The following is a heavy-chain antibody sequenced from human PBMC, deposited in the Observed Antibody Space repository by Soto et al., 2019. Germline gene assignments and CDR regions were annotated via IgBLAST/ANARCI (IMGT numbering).Heavy chain of an antibody. CDR2: ISGSGSYR. J-gene: IGHJ4*02. Sequence: KPGGSLRLSCAASGFTFSDYYMSWIRQAPRKGLEWVSSISGSGSYRTYADSVKGRFSISRDDAKKSLYLQMSSLRAEDTAIYFCARMADGYNYHFDYWGQGTLVTVSS. CDR1: GFTFSDYY. V-gene: IGHV3-11*06. D-gene: IGHD5-12*01. CDR3: ARMADGYNYHFDY.